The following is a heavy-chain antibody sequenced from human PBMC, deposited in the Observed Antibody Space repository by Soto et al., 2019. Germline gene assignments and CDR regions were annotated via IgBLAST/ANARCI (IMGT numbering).Heavy chain of an antibody. Sequence: SETLSLTCTVSGGSISSSSYYWGWIRQPPGKGLEWIGSIYYSGSTYYNPSLKSRVTISVDTSKNQFSLKLSSVTAADTAVYYCASLGGYSSSWYPDYYYYGMDVWGQGTTVTVSS. V-gene: IGHV4-39*01. D-gene: IGHD6-13*01. CDR3: ASLGGYSSSWYPDYYYYGMDV. CDR2: IYYSGST. CDR1: GGSISSSSYY. J-gene: IGHJ6*02.